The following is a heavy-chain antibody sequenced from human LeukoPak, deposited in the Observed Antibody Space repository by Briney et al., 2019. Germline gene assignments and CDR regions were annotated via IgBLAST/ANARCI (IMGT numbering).Heavy chain of an antibody. CDR3: AREGNSPLDAFDI. CDR2: IYHSGST. J-gene: IGHJ3*02. D-gene: IGHD2-21*01. CDR1: GYSISSGYY. V-gene: IGHV4-38-2*02. Sequence: SETLSLTCTVSGYSISSGYYWGWIRQPPGKGLEWIGSIYHSGSTYYNPSLKSRVTISVDTSKNQFSLKLSSVTAADTAVYYCAREGNSPLDAFDIWGQGTMVTVPS.